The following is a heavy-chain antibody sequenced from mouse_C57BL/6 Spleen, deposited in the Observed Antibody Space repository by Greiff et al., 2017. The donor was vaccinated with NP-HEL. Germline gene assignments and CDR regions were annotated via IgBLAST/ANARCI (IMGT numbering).Heavy chain of an antibody. Sequence: QVQLQQSGPELVKPGASVKISCKASGYAFSSSWMNWVKQRPGKGLEWIGRIYPGDGDTNYNGKFKGTATLTADKSSSTAYMQLSSLTSEDSAVYFCAEGLRRFAYWGQGTLVTVSA. CDR3: AEGLRRFAY. CDR2: IYPGDGDT. CDR1: GYAFSSSW. V-gene: IGHV1-82*01. J-gene: IGHJ3*01. D-gene: IGHD2-4*01.